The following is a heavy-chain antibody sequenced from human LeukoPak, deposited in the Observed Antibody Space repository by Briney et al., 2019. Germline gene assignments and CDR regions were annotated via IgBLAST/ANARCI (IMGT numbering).Heavy chain of an antibody. CDR2: FYDSESN. J-gene: IGHJ4*02. CDR3: ARDNGSGLIDY. V-gene: IGHV4-59*01. CDR1: GGSFISYY. Sequence: SETLSLTCTVSGGSFISYYWSWIRQPPGKGLEWIGYFYDSESNHNNPSLMSRVTISVDTSKNQFSLKLTSVTAADTAVYYCARDNGSGLIDYWGQGILVTVSS. D-gene: IGHD3-10*01.